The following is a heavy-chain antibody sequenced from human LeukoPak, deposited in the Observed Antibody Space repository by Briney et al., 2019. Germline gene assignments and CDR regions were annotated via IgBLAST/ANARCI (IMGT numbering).Heavy chain of an antibody. CDR1: GFTFSSYA. Sequence: GGSLSLSCAASGFTFSSYAMSWVRQAPGKGLEWVSAISGSGGSTYYADSVKGRFTISRDNSKNTLYLQMNSLRAEDTAVYYCAKGGRWPNWFDPWGQGTLVTVSS. V-gene: IGHV3-23*01. CDR2: ISGSGGST. D-gene: IGHD1-26*01. J-gene: IGHJ5*02. CDR3: AKGGRWPNWFDP.